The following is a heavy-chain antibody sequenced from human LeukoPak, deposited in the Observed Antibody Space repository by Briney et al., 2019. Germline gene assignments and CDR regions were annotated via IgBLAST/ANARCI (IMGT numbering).Heavy chain of an antibody. D-gene: IGHD6-19*01. CDR2: IRSKAYGGTT. V-gene: IGHV3-49*04. CDR3: TRGSEQWLSPRGDH. Sequence: GGSLRLSCTASGLSFGDYAMSWVRQAPGKGLECVGFIRSKAYGGTTEYAATVKGRFTISRDDSKRIAYLQMNSLKTEDTAVYYCTRGSEQWLSPRGDHWGQGTLVTVSS. J-gene: IGHJ4*02. CDR1: GLSFGDYA.